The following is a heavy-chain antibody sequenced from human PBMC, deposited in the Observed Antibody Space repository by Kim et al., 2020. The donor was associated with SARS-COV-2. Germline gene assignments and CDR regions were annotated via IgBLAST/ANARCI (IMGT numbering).Heavy chain of an antibody. V-gene: IGHV3-48*02. CDR3: ARDLGYCSGGSCYSGWFDP. D-gene: IGHD2-15*01. Sequence: GGSLRLSCAASGFTFSSYSMNWVRQAPGKGLEWVSYISSSSSTIYYADSVKGRLTISRDNAKNSLYLQMNSLRDEDTAVYYCARDLGYCSGGSCYSGWFDPWGQGTLVTVSS. J-gene: IGHJ5*02. CDR2: ISSSSSTI. CDR1: GFTFSSYS.